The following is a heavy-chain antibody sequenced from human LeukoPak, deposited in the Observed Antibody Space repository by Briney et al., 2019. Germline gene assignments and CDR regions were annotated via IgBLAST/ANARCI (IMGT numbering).Heavy chain of an antibody. CDR2: IRYDGSNK. CDR3: AKWPAAINAFDI. Sequence: GGSLRLSCAASGFTFSSYGMHWVRQAPGKGLEWVAFIRYDGSNKYYADSVKGRFTISRDNSKNTLYLQMNSLRAEDTAVYYCAKWPAAINAFDIWGQGTMVTVSS. CDR1: GFTFSSYG. D-gene: IGHD2-2*02. V-gene: IGHV3-30*02. J-gene: IGHJ3*02.